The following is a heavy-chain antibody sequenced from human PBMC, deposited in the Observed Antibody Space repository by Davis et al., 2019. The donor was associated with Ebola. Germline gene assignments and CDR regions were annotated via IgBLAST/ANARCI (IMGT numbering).Heavy chain of an antibody. CDR1: GYTFTNYY. D-gene: IGHD3-16*01. V-gene: IGHV1-46*01. Sequence: AASVKVSCRASGYTFTNYYMHWVRQAPGQGLEWMGLINPGGVTTNYARKFQGRVTMTRDTSASTVYMELSGLKSEDTAVYYCARDRFGGDYFDYWGQGTLVTVSS. CDR3: ARDRFGGDYFDY. J-gene: IGHJ4*02. CDR2: INPGGVTT.